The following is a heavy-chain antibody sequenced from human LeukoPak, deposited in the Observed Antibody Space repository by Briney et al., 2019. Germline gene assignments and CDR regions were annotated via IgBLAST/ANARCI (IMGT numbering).Heavy chain of an antibody. CDR3: VRDSSESGRLDS. D-gene: IGHD3-10*01. CDR2: ISYEGSNE. CDR1: GFIFSNYA. J-gene: IGHJ4*02. V-gene: IGHV3-30*04. Sequence: GRSLRLSCTTSGFIFSNYAMHWVRQAPGKGMEWVAVISYEGSNEDYGDYVRGRFTISRVNSKDTLYLQMNSLRLEDTAVYYCVRDSSESGRLDSWGQGTLVTVSS.